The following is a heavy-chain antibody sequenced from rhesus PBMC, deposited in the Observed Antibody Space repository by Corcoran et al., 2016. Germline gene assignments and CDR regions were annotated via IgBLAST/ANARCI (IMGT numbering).Heavy chain of an antibody. J-gene: IGHJ4*01. D-gene: IGHD4-29*01. CDR1: GFSLSTTNMG. CDR3: ARHGRLDY. CDR2: IYWDDDK. Sequence: QVTLKESGPALVKPTQTLTLTCTFSGFSLSTTNMGVGWIRQPPGKALEWLASIYWDDDKYYSTSLKSRLTSSKDTSKNQVVLKVTNMDPLDTATYYCARHGRLDYWGQGVLVTVSS. V-gene: IGHV2S1*01.